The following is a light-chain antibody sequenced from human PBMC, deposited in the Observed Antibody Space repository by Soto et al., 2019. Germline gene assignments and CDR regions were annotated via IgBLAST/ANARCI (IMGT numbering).Light chain of an antibody. Sequence: QSVLTQPPSASGTPGQRVSISCSGGRSNIGSNLVSWYQQLPGTAPKLLLYFNDQRPSGVPDRFSGSKSGTSASLAVSELQSDDEADYFCASSDDSLKGVLFGGGTKLTVL. CDR3: ASSDDSLKGVL. CDR1: RSNIGSNL. CDR2: FND. J-gene: IGLJ3*02. V-gene: IGLV1-44*01.